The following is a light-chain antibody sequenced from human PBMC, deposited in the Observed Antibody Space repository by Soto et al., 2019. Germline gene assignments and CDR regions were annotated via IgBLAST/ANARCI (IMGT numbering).Light chain of an antibody. J-gene: IGKJ1*01. CDR2: GAI. V-gene: IGKV3-20*01. CDR3: QQYGSSGT. Sequence: DIVLRQSPGTLSLSPGQRATLSCRASQNIRSNYIAWFQQKPGQPPRLLIYGAINRATGIPARFSGSGSGTEFTLTISRLEPEDFAVYYCQQYGSSGTFGQGTKVDIK. CDR1: QNIRSNY.